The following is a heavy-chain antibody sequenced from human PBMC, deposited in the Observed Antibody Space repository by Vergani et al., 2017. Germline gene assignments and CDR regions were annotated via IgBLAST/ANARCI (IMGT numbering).Heavy chain of an antibody. CDR1: GFTFSSYA. J-gene: IGHJ4*02. CDR3: AKDDKDYGGNSGGDY. D-gene: IGHD4-23*01. Sequence: EVQLLESGGGLVQPGGSLRLSCAASGFTFSSYAMSWVRQAPGKGLEWVSSISGSGGSTYYADSVKGRFTISRDNSKNTLYLQMNSLRAEDTAVDYCAKDDKDYGGNSGGDYWGQGTLVTVSS. V-gene: IGHV3-23*01. CDR2: ISGSGGST.